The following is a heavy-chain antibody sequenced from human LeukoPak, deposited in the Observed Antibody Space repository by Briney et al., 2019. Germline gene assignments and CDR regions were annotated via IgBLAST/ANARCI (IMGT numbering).Heavy chain of an antibody. CDR1: GGSFSGYY. V-gene: IGHV4-34*01. CDR3: ARGGFGNYEDWCDP. D-gene: IGHD1-7*01. Sequence: SETLSLTCAVSGGSFSGYYWSWIRQPPGKGLEWIGEINHSGSTNYYPSLKSRVTISVDTSKNQFSLKLSAVTAADTAVYYCARGGFGNYEDWCDPWGQGTLVTVSS. CDR2: INHSGST. J-gene: IGHJ5*02.